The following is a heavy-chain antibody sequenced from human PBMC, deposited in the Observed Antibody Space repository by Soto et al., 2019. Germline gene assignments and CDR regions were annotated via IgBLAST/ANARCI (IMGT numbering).Heavy chain of an antibody. CDR1: GCSISSYY. CDR3: ARAGATTDY. D-gene: IGHD5-12*01. Sequence: ILSLTCTVSGCSISSYYWSWIRQPPGKGLEWIGYIYYSGSTYYNPSLKSRVTISVDTSKNQFSLKLSSVTAADTAVYYCARAGATTDYWGQGTLVTVSS. V-gene: IGHV4-30-4*08. CDR2: IYYSGST. J-gene: IGHJ4*02.